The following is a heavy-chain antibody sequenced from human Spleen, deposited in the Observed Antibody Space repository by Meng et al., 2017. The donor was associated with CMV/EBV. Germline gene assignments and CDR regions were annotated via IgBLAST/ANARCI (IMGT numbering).Heavy chain of an antibody. Sequence: GGSLRLSCAGSGFTISSSYISWVRQAPGKGLEWVSVIYSGGSTYYADSVKGRFTISRDNAKNSLYLQMNSLRAEDTAVYYCASLSLLGIAAAGTAFDIWGQGTMVTVSS. J-gene: IGHJ3*02. D-gene: IGHD6-13*01. V-gene: IGHV3-53*01. CDR3: ASLSLLGIAAAGTAFDI. CDR1: GFTISSSY. CDR2: IYSGGST.